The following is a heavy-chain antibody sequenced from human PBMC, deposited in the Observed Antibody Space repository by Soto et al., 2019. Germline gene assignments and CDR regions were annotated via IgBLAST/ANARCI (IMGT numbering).Heavy chain of an antibody. J-gene: IGHJ4*02. CDR2: MNPNSGNA. CDR3: ALFTYGSGSYQFDY. D-gene: IGHD3-10*01. Sequence: GASVKVCCKASGYTFNSYDVNWVRQATGQGLEWMGWMNPNSGNAGYAQKFQGRVTMTRNTSISTAYMELSSLRSEDTAVYYCALFTYGSGSYQFDYWGQGTLVTVSS. CDR1: GYTFNSYD. V-gene: IGHV1-8*01.